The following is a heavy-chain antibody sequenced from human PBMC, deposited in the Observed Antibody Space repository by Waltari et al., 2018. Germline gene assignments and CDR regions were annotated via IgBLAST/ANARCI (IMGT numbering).Heavy chain of an antibody. J-gene: IGHJ4*02. Sequence: EVQLVQSGAEVKKPGESLKISCKGSGYSFSNYWIAWVRQMPGKGLEWMGIIYPGDADTRNGPSCQGQVTISADKSISTAYLQWSSLRASDSAMYYCARVVAAIGVPDYWGQGTQVTVSS. CDR1: GYSFSNYW. CDR3: ARVVAAIGVPDY. CDR2: IYPGDADT. D-gene: IGHD2-15*01. V-gene: IGHV5-51*03.